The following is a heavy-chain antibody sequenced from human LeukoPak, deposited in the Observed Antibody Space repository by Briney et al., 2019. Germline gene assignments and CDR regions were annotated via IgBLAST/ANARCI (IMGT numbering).Heavy chain of an antibody. CDR2: MNLYSGNT. Sequence: ASVKLSCKASGYTFTSYDINWVRQATGQGLEWMGWMNLYSGNTGYAQKFQGRATMTRNTSISTAYMELSSLRSEDTAVYYRARAYSGSYYNVYYYYYGMDVWGQGTTVTVSS. J-gene: IGHJ6*02. V-gene: IGHV1-8*01. D-gene: IGHD3-10*01. CDR3: ARAYSGSYYNVYYYYYGMDV. CDR1: GYTFTSYD.